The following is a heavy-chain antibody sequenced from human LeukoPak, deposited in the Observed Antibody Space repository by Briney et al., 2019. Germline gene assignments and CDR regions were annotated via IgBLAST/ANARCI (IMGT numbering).Heavy chain of an antibody. CDR3: ARSEEYYYDSSGSLFDY. J-gene: IGHJ4*02. D-gene: IGHD3-22*01. V-gene: IGHV1-18*01. CDR1: GYTFTSYG. Sequence: ASVKVSCKASGYTFTSYGISWVRQAPGQGLEWMGWISAYNGNTNYAQKLQGRVTMTTDTSTSTAYMELRSLRSDETAVYYCARSEEYYYDSSGSLFDYWGQGTLVTVSS. CDR2: ISAYNGNT.